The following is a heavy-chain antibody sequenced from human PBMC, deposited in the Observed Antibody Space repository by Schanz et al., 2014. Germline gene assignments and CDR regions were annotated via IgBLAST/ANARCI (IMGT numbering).Heavy chain of an antibody. CDR1: GFTFSSYS. D-gene: IGHD6-13*01. J-gene: IGHJ4*02. CDR2: ISGSSRTI. CDR3: VSQTGSPNY. V-gene: IGHV3-48*01. Sequence: EVQLVESGGGLVQPGGSLRLSCAASGFTFSSYSMNWVRQAPGKGLEWVSYISGSSRTIYYADSMKGRFTVSRDNAENALYLQMNSLRVEDTAVYFCVSQTGSPNYWGQGTLVTVSS.